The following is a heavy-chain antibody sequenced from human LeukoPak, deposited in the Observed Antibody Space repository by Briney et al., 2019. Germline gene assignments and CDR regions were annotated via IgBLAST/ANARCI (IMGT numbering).Heavy chain of an antibody. Sequence: SETLSLTCAVYGGSFKNYYWGWIRQPPGKRLEWIGEINHSGSTNYNPSLKSRVTISVDTSKNQFSLKLTSVTAADTAVYYCAMSTVDTVMVVRNYWGQGTLVTVSS. CDR3: AMSTVDTVMVVRNY. D-gene: IGHD5-18*01. CDR1: GGSFKNYY. V-gene: IGHV4-34*01. J-gene: IGHJ4*02. CDR2: INHSGST.